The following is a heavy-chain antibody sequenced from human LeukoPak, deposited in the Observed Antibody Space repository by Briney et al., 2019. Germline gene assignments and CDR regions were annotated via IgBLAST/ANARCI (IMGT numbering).Heavy chain of an antibody. V-gene: IGHV3-23*01. CDR1: GFTFSSYA. CDR2: ISGSGGST. Sequence: PGGSLRLSCAASGFTFSSYAMSWVRQAPGKGLEWVSAISGSGGSTYYADSVKGRFTISRDSSKNTLYLQMNSLRAEDTAVYYCTKGLGHSTSVDYWGQGTLVTVSS. CDR3: TKGLGHSTSVDY. D-gene: IGHD6-6*01. J-gene: IGHJ4*02.